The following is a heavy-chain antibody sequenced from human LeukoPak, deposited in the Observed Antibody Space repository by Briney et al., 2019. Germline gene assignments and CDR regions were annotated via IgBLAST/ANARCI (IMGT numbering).Heavy chain of an antibody. J-gene: IGHJ4*02. Sequence: PGGSLRLSCAASGFTFSGHWMTWVRQAPGKGLEWVGFIRSKAYGGTTEYAASVKGRFTISRDDSKSIAYLQMNSLKTEDTAVYYCTRVYSGPDYWGQGTLVTVSS. D-gene: IGHD1-26*01. V-gene: IGHV3-49*04. CDR2: IRSKAYGGTT. CDR1: GFTFSGHW. CDR3: TRVYSGPDY.